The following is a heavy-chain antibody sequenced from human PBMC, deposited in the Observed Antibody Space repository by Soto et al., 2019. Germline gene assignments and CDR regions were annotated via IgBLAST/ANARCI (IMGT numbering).Heavy chain of an antibody. D-gene: IGHD1-26*01. CDR2: MHASGGT. V-gene: IGHV4-39*01. Sequence: SETLSLTCSVSGAHIRSNDYFWDWIRQPPGRGLEFIGSMHASGGTYHAPSLKSRATMSLDTSKDQFSLKLQSVTAADTGIYYCSAIVGGASRHTDLDPWGQGTLVTVSS. CDR1: GAHIRSNDYF. CDR3: SAIVGGASRHTDLDP. J-gene: IGHJ5*02.